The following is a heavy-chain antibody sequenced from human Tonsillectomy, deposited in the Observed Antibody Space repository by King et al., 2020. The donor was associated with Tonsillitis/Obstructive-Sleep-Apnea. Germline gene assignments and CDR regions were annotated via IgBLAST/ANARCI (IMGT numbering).Heavy chain of an antibody. CDR1: GFTFSDYY. CDR3: ARRVEMITLGGVIVDDAFDI. J-gene: IGHJ3*02. CDR2: ISSSSSYT. D-gene: IGHD3-16*02. Sequence: VQLVESGGGLVKPGGSLRLSCAASGFTFSDYYMSWIRQAPGKGLEWVSYISSSSSYTNYADSVKGRFTISRDNAKNSLYLQMNSLRAEDTAVYYCARRVEMITLGGVIVDDAFDIWGQGTMVTVSS. V-gene: IGHV3-11*05.